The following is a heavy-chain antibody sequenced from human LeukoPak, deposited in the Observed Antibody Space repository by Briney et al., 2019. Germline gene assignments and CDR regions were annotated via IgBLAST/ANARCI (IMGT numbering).Heavy chain of an antibody. CDR2: RNPNSGNT. V-gene: IGHV1-8*01. D-gene: IGHD5-18*01. J-gene: IGHJ6*03. Sequence: ASVKVSCKASGYTFTSYDINWVRQATGQGLEWMGWRNPNSGNTGYAQKFQGRVTMTRNTSISTAYMELSSLRSEDTAVYYCARGSTAMVNYYYYYMDVWGKGTTVTVSS. CDR1: GYTFTSYD. CDR3: ARGSTAMVNYYYYYMDV.